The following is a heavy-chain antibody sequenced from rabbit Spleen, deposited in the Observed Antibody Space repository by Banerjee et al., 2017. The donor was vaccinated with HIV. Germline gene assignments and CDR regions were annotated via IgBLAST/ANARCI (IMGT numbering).Heavy chain of an antibody. Sequence: QEQLVESGGGLVQPTGSLTLTCKASGFSFGDRDVMCWVRQAPGKGLEWIACINAATGKPVYATWAKGRFTISRTSSTTVTLRMTSLTAADRAAYFCARDRPGSGENFDLWGQGTLVTVS. J-gene: IGHJ4*01. CDR1: GFSFGDRDV. CDR2: INAATGKP. V-gene: IGHV1S45*01. CDR3: ARDRPGSGENFDL. D-gene: IGHD1-1*01.